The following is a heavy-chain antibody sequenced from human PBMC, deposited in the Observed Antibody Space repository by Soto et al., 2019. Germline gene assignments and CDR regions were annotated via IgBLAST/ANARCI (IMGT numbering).Heavy chain of an antibody. CDR1: GGSVSSGSYY. J-gene: IGHJ4*02. V-gene: IGHV4-61*01. Sequence: PSETLYLTCTVSGGSVSSGSYYWSWIRQPPGKGLEWIGYIYYSGSTNYNPSLKSRVTISVDTSKNQFSLKLSSVTAADTAVYYCARGTYDSSGYYDYWGQGTLVTVS. D-gene: IGHD3-22*01. CDR3: ARGTYDSSGYYDY. CDR2: IYYSGST.